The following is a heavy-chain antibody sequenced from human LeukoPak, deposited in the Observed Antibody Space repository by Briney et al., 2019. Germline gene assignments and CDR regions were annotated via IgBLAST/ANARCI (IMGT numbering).Heavy chain of an antibody. Sequence: GGSLRLSRAASGFTFSSYEMNWVRQAPGKGLEWVSYISSSGSTIYYADSVKGRFTISRDNAKNSLYLQMNSLRAEDTAVYYCARDWAAAPVYWGQGTLVTVSS. J-gene: IGHJ4*02. V-gene: IGHV3-48*03. CDR2: ISSSGSTI. CDR3: ARDWAAAPVY. D-gene: IGHD6-13*01. CDR1: GFTFSSYE.